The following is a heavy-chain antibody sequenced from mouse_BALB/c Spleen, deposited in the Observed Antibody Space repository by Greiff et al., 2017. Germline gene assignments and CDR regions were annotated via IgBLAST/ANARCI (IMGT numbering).Heavy chain of an antibody. D-gene: IGHD2-1*01. CDR3: ARVVYGNYYAMDY. Sequence: VQLQQSGPGLVAPSQSLSITCTVSGFSLTSYGVHWVRQPPGKGLEWLGVIWAGGSTNYNSALMSRLSISKDNSKSQVFLKMNSLQTDDTAMYYCARVVYGNYYAMDYWGQGTSVTVSS. J-gene: IGHJ4*01. CDR1: GFSLTSYG. CDR2: IWAGGST. V-gene: IGHV2-9*02.